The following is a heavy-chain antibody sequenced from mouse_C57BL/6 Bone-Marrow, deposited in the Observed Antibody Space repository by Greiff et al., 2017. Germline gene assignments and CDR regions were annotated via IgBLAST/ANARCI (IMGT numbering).Heavy chain of an antibody. Sequence: VQLQQSGAELVRPGTSVKMSCKASGYTFTNYWIGWAKQRPGHGLEWIGDIYPGGGYTNYNEKFTGKATLTAAKSSYTAYLQFSSLTSEDAAIYFYSSDGYDGYYAMDYWGQGTSVTVSS. CDR3: SSDGYDGYYAMDY. J-gene: IGHJ4*01. CDR2: IYPGGGYT. D-gene: IGHD2-2*01. V-gene: IGHV1-63*01. CDR1: GYTFTNYW.